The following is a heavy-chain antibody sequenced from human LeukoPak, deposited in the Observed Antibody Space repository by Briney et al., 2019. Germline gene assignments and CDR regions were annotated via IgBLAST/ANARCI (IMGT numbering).Heavy chain of an antibody. Sequence: PGRSLRLSCAASGFTVSSNYMSWVRQAPGKGLEWVSVIYSGGSTYYADSVKGRFTISRDNSKNTLYLQMNSLRAEDTAVYYCALEISHDYGDHGGAFDIWGQGTMVTVSS. CDR2: IYSGGST. CDR1: GFTVSSNY. J-gene: IGHJ3*02. V-gene: IGHV3-53*01. D-gene: IGHD4-17*01. CDR3: ALEISHDYGDHGGAFDI.